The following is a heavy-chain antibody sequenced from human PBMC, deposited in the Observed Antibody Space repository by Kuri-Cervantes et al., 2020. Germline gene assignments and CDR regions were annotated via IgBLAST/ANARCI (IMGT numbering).Heavy chain of an antibody. CDR3: TSLGGDGNSDY. J-gene: IGHJ4*02. D-gene: IGHD5-24*01. V-gene: IGHV3-73*01. CDR2: IRSKINNYAT. Sequence: GESLKISFAASGLTFNGSTVHWVRQASGKGLGWVGHIRSKINNYATTYDASMRGRFTISRDDSKNTAYLQVSSLKTEDTAFYYCTSLGGDGNSDYWGQGTLVTVSS. CDR1: GLTFNGST.